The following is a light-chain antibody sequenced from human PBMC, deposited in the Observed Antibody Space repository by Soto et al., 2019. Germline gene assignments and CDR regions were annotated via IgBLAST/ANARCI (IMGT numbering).Light chain of an antibody. CDR3: QHYNRSPYT. Sequence: EIVLTQSPGTLSVSPGERATLSCRASQTIDNTLAWYQRKPGQAPRLLIYDASTRATGVPARFSGSGSGTDFTLTISSLQSEDFAVYYCQHYNRSPYTFGQGTKVDIK. V-gene: IGKV3-15*01. CDR1: QTIDNT. J-gene: IGKJ2*01. CDR2: DAS.